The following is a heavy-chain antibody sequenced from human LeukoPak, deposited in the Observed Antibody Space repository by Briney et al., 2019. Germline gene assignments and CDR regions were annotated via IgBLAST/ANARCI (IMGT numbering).Heavy chain of an antibody. J-gene: IGHJ4*02. D-gene: IGHD3-16*01. CDR3: AKDKGRWGTTGEYYFDY. Sequence: PGGSLRLSCAASGFTFDDYAMHWVRQAPGKGLEWVSGISWNSGSIGYADSVKGRFTISRDNAKNSLYLQMNSLRAEDTALYYCAKDKGRWGTTGEYYFDYWGQGTLVTVSS. CDR1: GFTFDDYA. V-gene: IGHV3-9*01. CDR2: ISWNSGSI.